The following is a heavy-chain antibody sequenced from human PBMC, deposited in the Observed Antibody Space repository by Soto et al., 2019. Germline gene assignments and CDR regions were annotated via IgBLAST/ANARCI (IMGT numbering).Heavy chain of an antibody. V-gene: IGHV1-69*13. Sequence: SVKVSCKASGGTFSSYAISWVRQAPGQGLEWMGGIIPIFGTANYAQKFQGRVTITADESTSTAYMELSSLRSEDTAVYYCARAAFTTVTHRLNDVIHVPGQATIVSVSS. CDR1: GGTFSSYA. CDR2: IIPIFGTA. CDR3: ARAAFTTVTHRLNDVIHV. J-gene: IGHJ3*01. D-gene: IGHD4-4*01.